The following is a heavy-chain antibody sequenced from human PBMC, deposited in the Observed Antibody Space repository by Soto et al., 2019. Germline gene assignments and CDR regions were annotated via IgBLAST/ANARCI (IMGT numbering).Heavy chain of an antibody. CDR3: ARGRPYLRYYDILTGYYYFDY. CDR2: INHSGST. J-gene: IGHJ4*02. D-gene: IGHD3-9*01. CDR1: GGSFSGYY. V-gene: IGHV4-34*01. Sequence: QVQLQQWGAGLLKPSETLSLTCAVYGGSFSGYYWSWIRQPPGKGLEWIGEINHSGSTNYNPSLKRRVTISVDTSKNQFSLKLSSVTAADTAVYYCARGRPYLRYYDILTGYYYFDYWGQGTLVTVSS.